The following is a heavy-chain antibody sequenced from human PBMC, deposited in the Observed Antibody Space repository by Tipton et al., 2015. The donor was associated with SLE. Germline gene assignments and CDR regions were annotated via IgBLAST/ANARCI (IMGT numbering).Heavy chain of an antibody. Sequence: GLVKPSETLSLTCTVSGGSISSGSYYWSWIRQPAGKALEWIGRIYTSGSTNYNPSLKSRVTISVDTSKNQFSLKLSSVTAADTAVYYCMRLSSTSSYWGQGALVTVSS. D-gene: IGHD2-2*01. CDR1: GGSISSGSYY. CDR3: MRLSSTSSY. V-gene: IGHV4-61*02. CDR2: IYTSGST. J-gene: IGHJ4*02.